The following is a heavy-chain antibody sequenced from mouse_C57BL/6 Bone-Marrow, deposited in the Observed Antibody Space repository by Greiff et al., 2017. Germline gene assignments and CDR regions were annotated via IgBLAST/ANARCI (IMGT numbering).Heavy chain of an antibody. J-gene: IGHJ2*01. CDR1: GFTFTDYY. D-gene: IGHD1-1*01. V-gene: IGHV7-3*01. CDR2: IRNKANGYTT. Sequence: EVMLVESGGGLVQPGGSLSFSCAASGFTFTDYYMSWVRQPPGKGLEWLGFIRNKANGYTTESSASVKGRFTISRDNSQSILYLQMNALRAEDSATYYCARLLLRGYWGQGTTLTVSS. CDR3: ARLLLRGY.